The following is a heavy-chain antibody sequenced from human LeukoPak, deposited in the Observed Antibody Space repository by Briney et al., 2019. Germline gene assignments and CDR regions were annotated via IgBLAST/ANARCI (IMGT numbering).Heavy chain of an antibody. D-gene: IGHD4-17*01. V-gene: IGHV3-48*03. Sequence: GGSLRLSCAASGFTFSSYEMSWVRQAPGKGLEWVSYITNSGGTTYYADSVKGRFTISRDSAKNSLYLQMNSLRAEDTAVYYCARQEDHDYGDYYFDYWGQGILVAVSS. CDR1: GFTFSSYE. J-gene: IGHJ4*02. CDR2: ITNSGGTT. CDR3: ARQEDHDYGDYYFDY.